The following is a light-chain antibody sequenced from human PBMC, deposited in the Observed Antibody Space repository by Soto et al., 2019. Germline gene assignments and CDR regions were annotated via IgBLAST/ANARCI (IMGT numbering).Light chain of an antibody. V-gene: IGKV3-20*01. Sequence: ELVLTQSPGTLSLSPGERATLSCRASQRVSSSYLAWYQQKPGQAPRLLIYGASNRATGISDRFSGSWSGTDFTLTISSIKPEDFAVYFWQQYGRSPSFTFGQGTKVEIK. J-gene: IGKJ2*01. CDR2: GAS. CDR3: QQYGRSPSFT. CDR1: QRVSSSY.